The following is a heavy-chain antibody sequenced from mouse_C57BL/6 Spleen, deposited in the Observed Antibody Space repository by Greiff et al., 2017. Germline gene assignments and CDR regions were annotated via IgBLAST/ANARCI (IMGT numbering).Heavy chain of an antibody. D-gene: IGHD1-1*01. Sequence: QVQLKESGPGLVAPSQSLSITCTVSGFSLTSYAISWVRQPPGKGLEWLGVIWTGGGPNYNSALKSRLSISKDNTKSQVFLKMNSLQTDDTARYYCAKKGYYGSTYFDYWGQGTTLTVSS. CDR1: GFSLTSYA. J-gene: IGHJ2*01. V-gene: IGHV2-9-1*01. CDR2: IWTGGGP. CDR3: AKKGYYGSTYFDY.